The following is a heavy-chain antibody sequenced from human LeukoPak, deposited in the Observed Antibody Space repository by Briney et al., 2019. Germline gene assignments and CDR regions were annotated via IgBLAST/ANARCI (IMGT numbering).Heavy chain of an antibody. Sequence: ASVKVSCKASGYTFTGYYMHWVRQAPGQGLEWMGWINPNSGGTNYAQKFQGRVTMTRGTSISTAYMELSRLRSDDTAVYYCAREGRLRYFDSRYFQHWGQGTLVTVSS. CDR2: INPNSGGT. V-gene: IGHV1-2*02. D-gene: IGHD3-9*01. CDR3: AREGRLRYFDSRYFQH. CDR1: GYTFTGYY. J-gene: IGHJ1*01.